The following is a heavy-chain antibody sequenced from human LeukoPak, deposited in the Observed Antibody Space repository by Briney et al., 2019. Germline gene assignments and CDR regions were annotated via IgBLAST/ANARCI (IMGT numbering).Heavy chain of an antibody. Sequence: KPSETLSLTCTVSGGSISSYYWSWIRQPPGKGLEWIGYIYYSGSTNYNPSLKSRVTISVDTSKNQFSLKLSSVTAADTAVYYCARSPYDSSGYPDYWGQGTLVTVSS. J-gene: IGHJ4*02. CDR2: IYYSGST. CDR3: ARSPYDSSGYPDY. V-gene: IGHV4-59*08. D-gene: IGHD3-22*01. CDR1: GGSISSYY.